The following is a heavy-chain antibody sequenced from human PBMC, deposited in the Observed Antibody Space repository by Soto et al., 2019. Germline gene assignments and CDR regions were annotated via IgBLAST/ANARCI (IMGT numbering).Heavy chain of an antibody. J-gene: IGHJ4*02. V-gene: IGHV4-28*01. CDR2: IYYSGTT. D-gene: IGHD1-26*01. CDR1: GYSISSSNW. CDR3: ARREIQGPIDY. Sequence: QVQLQESGPGLVKPSDTLSLTCAVSGYSISSSNWWGWIRQPPGKGLEWIGYIYYSGTTYYNPSLKGRVTLSVDTSKNQFSLKLTSVTAVDTAVYYCARREIQGPIDYWGQGTLVTVSS.